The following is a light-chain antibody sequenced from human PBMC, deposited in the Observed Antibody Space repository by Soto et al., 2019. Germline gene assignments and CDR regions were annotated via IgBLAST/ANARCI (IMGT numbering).Light chain of an antibody. CDR3: CSLTTSHTYV. CDR2: HVT. CDR1: SSDIGHYDY. J-gene: IGLJ1*01. V-gene: IGLV2-14*03. Sequence: QSVLTQPASVSGSPGQSITISCTVTSSDIGHYDYVSWYQQHPGKAPKLMIYHVTYQPSGVSNRYSGSKSGNSASLTISGLQADDEADYYCCSLTTSHTYVFGSGTKVTVL.